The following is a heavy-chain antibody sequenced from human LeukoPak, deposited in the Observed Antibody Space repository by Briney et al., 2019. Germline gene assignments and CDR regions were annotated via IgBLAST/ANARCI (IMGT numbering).Heavy chain of an antibody. D-gene: IGHD6-19*01. CDR1: GFTFSSYS. CDR3: ARDKIAMAGPVDY. CDR2: ISSSSSYI. V-gene: IGHV3-21*01. Sequence: GGSLRLSCAASGFTFSSYSMNWVRQAPGKGLEWVSSISSSSSYIYYADSVKGRFTISRDNAKNSLYLLMNSLRAEDTAVYYCARDKIAMAGPVDYWGQGTLVTVSS. J-gene: IGHJ4*02.